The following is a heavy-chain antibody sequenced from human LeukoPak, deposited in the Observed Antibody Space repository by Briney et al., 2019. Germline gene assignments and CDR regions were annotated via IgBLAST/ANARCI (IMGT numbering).Heavy chain of an antibody. V-gene: IGHV3-48*01. J-gene: IGHJ6*03. CDR1: GFNFSIYS. Sequence: PGGSLRLSCAASGFNFSIYSMDWVRQAPGKGLEWVSYISSSGSPMSYADSVKGRFTTSRDNAKSSVYLQMNSLRAEDTAVYYCARDPPLVSGPVHYYYYMDVWGKGTTVTVSS. CDR2: ISSSGSPM. CDR3: ARDPPLVSGPVHYYYYMDV. D-gene: IGHD5/OR15-5a*01.